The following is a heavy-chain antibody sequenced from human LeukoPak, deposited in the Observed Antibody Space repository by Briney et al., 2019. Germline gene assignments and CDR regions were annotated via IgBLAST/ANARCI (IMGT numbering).Heavy chain of an antibody. D-gene: IGHD3-16*01. V-gene: IGHV1-2*02. Sequence: ASVKVSCKASGYSFTDHYLHWVRQAPGQGLEWMGWINPNSGDTNYAQKFQGRVTMTRDTSIKTAYMELSSLRSEDTAVYYCARDYDLDYWGQGTLVTVSS. CDR1: GYSFTDHY. J-gene: IGHJ4*02. CDR3: ARDYDLDY. CDR2: INPNSGDT.